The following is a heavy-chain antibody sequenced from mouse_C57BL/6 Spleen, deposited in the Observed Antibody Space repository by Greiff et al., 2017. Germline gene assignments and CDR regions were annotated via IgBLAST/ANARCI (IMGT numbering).Heavy chain of an antibody. J-gene: IGHJ4*01. D-gene: IGHD1-1*01. CDR3: ARSYGSSPYYYAMDY. CDR2: INPNNGGT. CDR1: GYTFTDYY. V-gene: IGHV1-26*01. Sequence: VQLQQSGPELVKPGASVKISCKASGYTFTDYYMNWVKQSHGKSLEWIGDINPNNGGTSYNQKFKGKATLTVDKSSSTAYMELRSLTSEDSAVYYCARSYGSSPYYYAMDYWGQGTSVTVSS.